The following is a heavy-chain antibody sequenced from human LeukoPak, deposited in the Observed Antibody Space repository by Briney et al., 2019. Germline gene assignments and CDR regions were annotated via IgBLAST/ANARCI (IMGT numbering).Heavy chain of an antibody. Sequence: SETLSLTCTVSGGSISSNTYYWGWIRQPPGKGLEWIGSIYYSGSTYYNPSLKSRVTISVDTSKNQFSLKLSSVTAADTAVYYCAREILGHAFDIWGQGTMVTVSS. CDR3: AREILGHAFDI. V-gene: IGHV4-39*07. J-gene: IGHJ3*02. CDR2: IYYSGST. D-gene: IGHD1-26*01. CDR1: GGSISSNTYY.